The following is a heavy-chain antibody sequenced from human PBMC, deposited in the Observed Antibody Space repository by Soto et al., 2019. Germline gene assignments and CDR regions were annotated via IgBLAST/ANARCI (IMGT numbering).Heavy chain of an antibody. CDR3: ARTAARRVLYNWFDP. D-gene: IGHD6-6*01. V-gene: IGHV5-51*01. J-gene: IGHJ5*02. CDR2: IYPGDSDT. Sequence: PGESLKISCKGSGYSFTSYWIRWVRQMPGKGLEWMGIIYPGDSDTRYSPCLQGQVTISADKSISTAYLQWSSLKASDTAMYYCARTAARRVLYNWFDPWGQGTLVTVSS. CDR1: GYSFTSYW.